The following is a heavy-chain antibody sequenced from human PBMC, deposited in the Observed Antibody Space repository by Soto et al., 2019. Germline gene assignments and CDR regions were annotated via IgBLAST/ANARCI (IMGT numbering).Heavy chain of an antibody. CDR1: GFTFNSYA. J-gene: IGHJ6*02. D-gene: IGHD3-9*01. Sequence: EVQLLESGGGLVQPGGSLRLSCVVSGFTFNSYAMTWVRQAPGQGLEWVSTVTGSGAYTFDADSVMGRFTISRDNSKDTLYLQMNRLRPEATALYYCAKERYYDILAAYYYNYGMDVWGQGTPVTVSS. CDR3: AKERYYDILAAYYYNYGMDV. V-gene: IGHV3-23*01. CDR2: VTGSGAYT.